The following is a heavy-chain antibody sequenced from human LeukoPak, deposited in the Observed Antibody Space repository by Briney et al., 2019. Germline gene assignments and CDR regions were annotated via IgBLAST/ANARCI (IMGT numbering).Heavy chain of an antibody. V-gene: IGHV3-74*01. CDR3: AGDRYYYDSGGFTI. CDR1: GFTFSTYW. J-gene: IGHJ4*02. Sequence: GGSLRLSCAASGFTFSTYWMHWVRQVPGKRLVWVSRVNSDGTTTTYADSVQGRFTISRDNAKNTLYLQMNSLRAEDTAVYYCAGDRYYYDSGGFTIWGQGTLVTVSS. CDR2: VNSDGTTT. D-gene: IGHD3-22*01.